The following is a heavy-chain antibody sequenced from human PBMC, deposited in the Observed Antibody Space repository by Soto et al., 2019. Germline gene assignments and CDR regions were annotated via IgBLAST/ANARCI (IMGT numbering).Heavy chain of an antibody. D-gene: IGHD6-6*01. V-gene: IGHV4-38-2*01. CDR3: ARSMYSTSAQLYYGMDV. CDR1: GYSIRSGYF. J-gene: IGHJ6*02. CDR2: MYHSGIT. Sequence: SETLSLTCAVSGYSIRSGYFWGWIRQPPGKGLEWIGCMYHSGITYYNLSLKSRATISVDTSKNQLSLKLSSATAADTAVYYCARSMYSTSAQLYYGMDVWGQGTTVTVSS.